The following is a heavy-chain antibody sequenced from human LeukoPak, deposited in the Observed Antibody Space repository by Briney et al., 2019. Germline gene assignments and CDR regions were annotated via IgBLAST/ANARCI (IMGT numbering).Heavy chain of an antibody. V-gene: IGHV4-34*01. J-gene: IGHJ4*02. CDR1: GGSFSGHY. CDR2: INHSGST. CDR3: ATGYYFDY. Sequence: SETLSLTCAVYGGSFSGHYWSWIRQPPGKGLEWIGEINHSGSTNYNPSLKSRVTISVDTSKNQFSLKLSSVTAADTAVYYCATGYYFDYWGQGTLVAVSS. D-gene: IGHD4-17*01.